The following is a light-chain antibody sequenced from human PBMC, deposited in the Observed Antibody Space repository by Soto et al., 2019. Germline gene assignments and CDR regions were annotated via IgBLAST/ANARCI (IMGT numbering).Light chain of an antibody. V-gene: IGKV3D-20*02. CDR2: DAS. Sequence: ESRGAGSLCTCRWSPLSCRASQSVSSSYLAWYQQKPGQAPRLLIYDASNRATGIPARFSGSGSGTDLTLTISSLEPEDFEVYYRSLRRQWPFGQGTKVDIK. CDR3: SLRRQWP. CDR1: QSVSSSY. J-gene: IGKJ1*01.